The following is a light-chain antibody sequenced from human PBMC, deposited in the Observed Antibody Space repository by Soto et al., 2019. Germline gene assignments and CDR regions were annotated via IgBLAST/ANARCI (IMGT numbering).Light chain of an antibody. V-gene: IGLV1-47*01. CDR3: TVWDDSLRGRL. J-gene: IGLJ2*01. Sequence: QSVLTQPPSASGTPGQRVTISCSASSSNIESNFVYCYQQFPGTAPRLLIYRNNQQPSGVPDRFSGSKSGTSASLAISALRSEDEADYYCTVWDDSLRGRLFGGGTKVTVL. CDR1: SSNIESNF. CDR2: RNN.